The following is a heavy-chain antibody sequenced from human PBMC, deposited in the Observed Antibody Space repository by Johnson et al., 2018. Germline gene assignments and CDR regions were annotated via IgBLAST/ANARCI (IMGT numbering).Heavy chain of an antibody. D-gene: IGHD2-21*02. CDR2: IRSKAYGGTT. J-gene: IGHJ3*02. CDR3: TRDCGGDCYSRNDAFDI. CDR1: GFTFGDYA. V-gene: IGHV3-49*03. Sequence: VQLVQSGGGLVQPGRSPRLSCTASGFTFGDYAMSWFRQAPGKGLEWVGFIRSKAYGGTTEYAASVKGRFTISRDDSKSIAYLQMNSLKTEDTAGYYCTRDCGGDCYSRNDAFDIWGQGTMVTVSS.